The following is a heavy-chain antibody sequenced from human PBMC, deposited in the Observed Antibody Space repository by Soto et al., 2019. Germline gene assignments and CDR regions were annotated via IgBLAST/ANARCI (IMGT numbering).Heavy chain of an antibody. Sequence: GGSLRLSCAVSGFTFRNHWMNWVRQATGKGLEWVANIKEDGSDKYYVDSVKGRFTISRDNAKNSLYLQMNSLRAEDTAVYYCARVSYYYDVSGYYADYWGQGALVTVSS. V-gene: IGHV3-7*01. CDR1: GFTFRNHW. D-gene: IGHD3-22*01. J-gene: IGHJ4*02. CDR2: IKEDGSDK. CDR3: ARVSYYYDVSGYYADY.